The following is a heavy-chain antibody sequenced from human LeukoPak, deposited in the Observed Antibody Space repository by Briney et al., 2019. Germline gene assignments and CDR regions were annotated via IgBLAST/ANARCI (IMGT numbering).Heavy chain of an antibody. V-gene: IGHV4-39*07. CDR1: GGSISNRSHF. D-gene: IGHD3-10*01. Sequence: SETLSLTCTVSGGSISNRSHFWGWIRQTPGKGLEWFGSIYYSGYTYYNPSLKSRVTISVHTSKNQFSLRLNSVTAADTAVYYCARQTSSYYYGSGNWFDPWGQGTLVTVSS. J-gene: IGHJ5*02. CDR2: IYYSGYT. CDR3: ARQTSSYYYGSGNWFDP.